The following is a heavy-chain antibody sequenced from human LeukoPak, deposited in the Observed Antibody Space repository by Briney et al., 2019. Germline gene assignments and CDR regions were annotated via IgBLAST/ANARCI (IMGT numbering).Heavy chain of an antibody. CDR2: ISSSSSYI. CDR3: ARDQPLLWFGESTPYYYYMDV. CDR1: GFTFSSYS. V-gene: IGHV3-21*01. D-gene: IGHD3-10*01. Sequence: GGSLRLSCAASGFTFSSYSMNWVRQAPGKGLEWVSSISSSSSYIYYADSVKGRFTISRDNAKNSLYLQMNSLRAEDTAVYYCARDQPLLWFGESTPYYYYMDVWGKGTTVTISS. J-gene: IGHJ6*03.